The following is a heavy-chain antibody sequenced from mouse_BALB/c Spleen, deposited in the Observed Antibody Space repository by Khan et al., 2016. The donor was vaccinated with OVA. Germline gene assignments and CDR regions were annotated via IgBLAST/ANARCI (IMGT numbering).Heavy chain of an antibody. V-gene: IGHV1S56*01. CDR2: IYPGNVNT. CDR1: GYTFTSYY. CDR3: ARWGGNYPSYAMDY. Sequence: VQLQESGPELVKPGASVRISCKASGYTFTSYYIHWVKQRPGQGLEWIGWIYPGNVNTKYNEKFKGKATLTADKSSSKAYMQLSSLTSEDSVVYFCARWGGNYPSYAMDYWGQGTSVTVSS. J-gene: IGHJ4*01. D-gene: IGHD2-1*01.